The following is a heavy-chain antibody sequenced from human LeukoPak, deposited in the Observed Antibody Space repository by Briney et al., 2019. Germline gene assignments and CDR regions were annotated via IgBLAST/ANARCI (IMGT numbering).Heavy chain of an antibody. CDR3: AKDCLRIGGGGYFDY. Sequence: GGSLRLSCAASGFTFDDYAMHWVRQAPGKGLEWVSGISWKSGSIDYADSVKGRFTISRDNAKNSLYLQMNSLRAEDTALYYCAKDCLRIGGGGYFDYWGQGTLVTVSS. D-gene: IGHD3-10*01. CDR2: ISWKSGSI. V-gene: IGHV3-9*01. J-gene: IGHJ4*02. CDR1: GFTFDDYA.